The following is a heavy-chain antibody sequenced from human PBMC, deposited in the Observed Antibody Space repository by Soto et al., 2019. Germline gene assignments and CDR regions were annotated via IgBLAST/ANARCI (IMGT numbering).Heavy chain of an antibody. Sequence: GGSLRLSCAASGFTFNSYTMAWVRQAPGKGLEWVSFIRCSGGSPSYADSVQGRFTISRDNSKNTLSLQMNSLRAEDTAVYYCARVGISGYRYYYYYYYTEVWGKGTTVTVSS. CDR1: GFTFNSYT. D-gene: IGHD3-22*01. V-gene: IGHV3-23*01. CDR2: IRCSGGSP. CDR3: ARVGISGYRYYYYYYYTEV. J-gene: IGHJ6*03.